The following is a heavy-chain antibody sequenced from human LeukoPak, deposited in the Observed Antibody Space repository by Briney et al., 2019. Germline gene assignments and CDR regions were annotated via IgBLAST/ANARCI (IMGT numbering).Heavy chain of an antibody. J-gene: IGHJ4*02. V-gene: IGHV3-7*01. Sequence: SGRSLRLSCTASGFTFSIYWMSWVRQAPGKGLEWVASIKEDGSEEHHVDSVKGRFTISRDNARNSVHVQMNSLRAEDTAVYFCARIRPGNYFDYWGQGALVTVSS. D-gene: IGHD6-6*01. CDR1: GFTFSIYW. CDR3: ARIRPGNYFDY. CDR2: IKEDGSEE.